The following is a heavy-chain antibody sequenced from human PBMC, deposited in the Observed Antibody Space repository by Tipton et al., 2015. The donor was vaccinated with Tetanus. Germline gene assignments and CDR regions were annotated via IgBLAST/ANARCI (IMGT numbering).Heavy chain of an antibody. CDR2: IHHSGLA. J-gene: IGHJ3*02. D-gene: IGHD4-11*01. Sequence: TLSLTCIVSGGSMSGSGHYGAWVRQPPGKGLEWIAFIHHSGLAFSKPSLKSRVSISIDTSQNQFSLRLTSVTAADTAVYFCARNVYTVTNDAFDIWGHGTLVNVSS. CDR3: ARNVYTVTNDAFDI. V-gene: IGHV4-30-4*08. CDR1: GGSMSGSGHY.